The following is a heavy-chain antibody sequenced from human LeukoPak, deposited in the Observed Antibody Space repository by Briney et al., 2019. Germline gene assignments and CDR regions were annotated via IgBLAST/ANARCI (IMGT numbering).Heavy chain of an antibody. CDR1: GYSFTSYW. CDR2: IYPGDSDT. CDR3: ARCLGYCSGGSCCNWFAP. D-gene: IGHD2-15*01. Sequence: GESLKISCKGSGYSFTSYWIGWVRQMPGKGLEWMGIIYPGDSDTRYSPSFQGQVTISADKSISTAYLQWSSLKASDTAMYYCARCLGYCSGGSCCNWFAPWGQGTLVTVSS. V-gene: IGHV5-51*01. J-gene: IGHJ5*02.